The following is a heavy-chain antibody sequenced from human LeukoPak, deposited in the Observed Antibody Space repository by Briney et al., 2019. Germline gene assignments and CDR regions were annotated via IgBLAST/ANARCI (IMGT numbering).Heavy chain of an antibody. V-gene: IGHV3-30-3*01. CDR3: APSSLGTVTRLGDQ. CDR2: ISSDGSNK. D-gene: IGHD4-17*01. CDR1: GFTFSSYT. Sequence: GGSLRLSCAASGFTFSSYTMHWVRQAPGKGLEWVALISSDGSNKYYADSVKGRFTLSRDNSKNTLYLQMNSLRAEVTAVYYCAPSSLGTVTRLGDQWGQGSLVTVSS. J-gene: IGHJ4*02.